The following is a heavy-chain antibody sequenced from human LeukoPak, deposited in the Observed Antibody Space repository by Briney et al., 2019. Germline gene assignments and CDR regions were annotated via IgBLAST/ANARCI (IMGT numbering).Heavy chain of an antibody. J-gene: IGHJ6*03. CDR2: ISSSSSTM. V-gene: IGHV3-48*01. CDR3: AKGIQLWTYYYYYYMDV. CDR1: GFTFSSYS. D-gene: IGHD5-18*01. Sequence: GGSLRLSCAASGFTFSSYSMSWVRQAPGKGLELVSYISSSSSTMYHADSVKGRFTISRDNSKNTLYLQMNSLRAEDTAVYYCAKGIQLWTYYYYYYMDVWGKGTTVTVSS.